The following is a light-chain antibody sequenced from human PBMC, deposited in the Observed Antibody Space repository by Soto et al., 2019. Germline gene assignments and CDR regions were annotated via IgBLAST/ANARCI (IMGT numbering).Light chain of an antibody. Sequence: QSALTQPPSVSGSPGQSITISCTGTSSDVGGYNYVSWYQQHPGKAPKLMIYDVSNRPSGVSNCFSGSNSGNTASLTISVLQTEEEDDYYCSSYTGSSNYVFGTGTKVTVL. CDR2: DVS. CDR1: SSDVGGYNY. J-gene: IGLJ1*01. V-gene: IGLV2-14*03. CDR3: SSYTGSSNYV.